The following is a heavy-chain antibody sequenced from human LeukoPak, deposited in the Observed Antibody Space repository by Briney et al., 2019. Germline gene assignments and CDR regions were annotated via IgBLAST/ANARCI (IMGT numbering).Heavy chain of an antibody. D-gene: IGHD3-22*01. J-gene: IGHJ4*02. CDR2: INTNTGNP. CDR3: ARGGTYYYDSSGYEFDY. V-gene: IGHV7-4-1*02. Sequence: ASVKVSCKASGYTFTSYAMNWVRQAPGQGLEWMGCINTNTGNPTYAQGFTGRFVFSLDTSVSTAYLQISSLKAEDTAVYYCARGGTYYYDSSGYEFDYWGQGTLVTVSS. CDR1: GYTFTSYA.